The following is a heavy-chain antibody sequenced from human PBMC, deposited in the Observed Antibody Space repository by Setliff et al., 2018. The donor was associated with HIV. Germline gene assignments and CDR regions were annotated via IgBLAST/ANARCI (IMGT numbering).Heavy chain of an antibody. CDR2: IYYSGST. Sequence: PGKGLEWIGSIYYSGSTYYNPSLKSRVTISVDTSKNQFSLKLSSVTAADTAVYYCARQDSYSYGYNYFDYWGQGTLVTVSS. V-gene: IGHV4-39*01. J-gene: IGHJ4*02. CDR3: ARQDSYSYGYNYFDY. D-gene: IGHD5-18*01.